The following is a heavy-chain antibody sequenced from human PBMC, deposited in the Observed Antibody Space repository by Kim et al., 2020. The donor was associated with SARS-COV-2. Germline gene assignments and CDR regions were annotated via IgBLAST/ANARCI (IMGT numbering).Heavy chain of an antibody. V-gene: IGHV4-34*01. J-gene: IGHJ4*02. Sequence: SETLSLTCAVYGGSFSDYYWSWIRQPPGKGLEWIGEINHSGSTNYNPSLKSRVTISVDTSKNQFSLKLSSVTAADTAVYYCARGGIAVAGRIYFDYWGQGTLVTVSS. CDR2: INHSGST. CDR1: GGSFSDYY. D-gene: IGHD6-19*01. CDR3: ARGGIAVAGRIYFDY.